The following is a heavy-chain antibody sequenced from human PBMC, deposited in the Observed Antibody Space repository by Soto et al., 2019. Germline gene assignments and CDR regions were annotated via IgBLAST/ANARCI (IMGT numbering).Heavy chain of an antibody. J-gene: IGHJ5*02. Sequence: QLQLQESGPGLVKPSETLSLTCTVSGGSISSSSYYWGWIRQPPGKGLEWIGSIYYSGSTYYNPSLKSRVTISVDTSKNQFSLKLSSVTAADTAVYYCARHAVEMATIEGTDWFDPWGQGTLVTVSS. CDR2: IYYSGST. CDR3: ARHAVEMATIEGTDWFDP. V-gene: IGHV4-39*01. D-gene: IGHD5-12*01. CDR1: GGSISSSSYY.